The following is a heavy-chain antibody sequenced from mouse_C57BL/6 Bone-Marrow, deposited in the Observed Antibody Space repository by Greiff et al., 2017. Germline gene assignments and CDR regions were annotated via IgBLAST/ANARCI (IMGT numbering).Heavy chain of an antibody. V-gene: IGHV2-6*03. CDR2: IWSDGST. CDR3: ARRGNLLWGFAY. Sequence: QVQLKESGPGLVAPSQSLSITCTASGFSLTSYGVHWVRQPPGKGLEWLVVIWSDGSTTYNSALNSRLSTSKDNSKSKVFLKMNSLRTDDTAMYYCARRGNLLWGFAYWGQGTLVTVSA. CDR1: GFSLTSYG. J-gene: IGHJ3*01. D-gene: IGHD2-10*01.